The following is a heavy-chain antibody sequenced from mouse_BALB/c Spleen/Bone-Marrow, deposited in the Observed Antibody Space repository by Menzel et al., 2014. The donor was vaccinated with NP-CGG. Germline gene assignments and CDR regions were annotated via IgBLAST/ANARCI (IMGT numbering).Heavy chain of an antibody. CDR2: INPSNGRT. Sequence: VQLQESGAELVKPGASVKPSCKASGYTFTSYWMHWVKRRPGQGLEWIGEINPSNGRTNYNEKFKSKATLTVDKSSSTAYMQLSSLTSEDSAVYYCARGTFDYWGQGTTLTVSS. CDR1: GYTFTSYW. V-gene: IGHV1S81*02. CDR3: ARGTFDY. J-gene: IGHJ2*01.